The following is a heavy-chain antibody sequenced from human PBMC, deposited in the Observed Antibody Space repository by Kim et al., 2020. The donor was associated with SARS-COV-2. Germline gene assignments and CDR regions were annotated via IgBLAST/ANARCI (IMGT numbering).Heavy chain of an antibody. J-gene: IGHJ4*02. Sequence: SETLSLTCTVSGGSISSSSYYWGWIRQPPGKGLEGIGSIYYSGSTYSNPSLKSRVTISVDTSKNQFSLKLSSVTAADTAVYYCARVGDSSGYYYGGYFDYWGQGTLVTVSS. V-gene: IGHV4-39*07. CDR1: GGSISSSSYY. D-gene: IGHD3-22*01. CDR3: ARVGDSSGYYYGGYFDY. CDR2: IYYSGST.